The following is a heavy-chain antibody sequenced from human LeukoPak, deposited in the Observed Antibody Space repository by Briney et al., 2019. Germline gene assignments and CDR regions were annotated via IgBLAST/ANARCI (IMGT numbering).Heavy chain of an antibody. J-gene: IGHJ5*02. CDR3: AREAYSSSWYGFDP. CDR2: INPNSGGT. V-gene: IGHV1-2*02. CDR1: GNTFTGYY. D-gene: IGHD6-13*01. Sequence: ASVKVSCKASGNTFTGYYMHWVRQAPGQGLEWMGRINPNSGGTNYAQKFQGRVTMTRDTSTSTVYMELSSLRSEDTAVYYCAREAYSSSWYGFDPWGQGTLVTVSS.